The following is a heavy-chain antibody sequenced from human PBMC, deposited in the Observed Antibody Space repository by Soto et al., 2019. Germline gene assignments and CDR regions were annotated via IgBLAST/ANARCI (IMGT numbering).Heavy chain of an antibody. CDR3: AREGVVVPAVFDY. CDR2: ISSSSSTI. CDR1: GFTFSSYS. D-gene: IGHD2-2*01. J-gene: IGHJ4*02. Sequence: ESGGGLVQPGGSLRLSCAASGFTFSSYSMNWVRQAPGKGLEWVSYISSSSSTIYYADSVKGRFTISRDNAKNSLYLQMNSLRAEDTAVYYCAREGVVVPAVFDYWGQGTLVTVSS. V-gene: IGHV3-48*01.